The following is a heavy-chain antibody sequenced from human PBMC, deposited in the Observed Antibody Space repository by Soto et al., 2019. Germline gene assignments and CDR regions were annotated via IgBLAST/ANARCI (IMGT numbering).Heavy chain of an antibody. CDR2: ISGSGGST. D-gene: IGHD3-16*01. CDR1: GFTFSSYA. V-gene: IGHV3-23*01. J-gene: IGHJ5*02. Sequence: PGGSLRLSCAASGFTFSSYAMSWVRQAPGKGLEWVSAISGSGGSTYYADSVKGRFTISRDNSKNTLYLQMNSLRAEDTAVYYCEKEEGLGVLPYNWFDPWGQGTLVTVSS. CDR3: EKEEGLGVLPYNWFDP.